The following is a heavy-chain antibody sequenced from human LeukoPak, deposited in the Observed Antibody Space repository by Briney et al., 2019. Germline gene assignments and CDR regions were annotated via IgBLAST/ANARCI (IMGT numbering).Heavy chain of an antibody. V-gene: IGHV3-74*01. D-gene: IGHD6-19*01. Sequence: GGSLRLSCAASVFTFDDYAMCWVRQAPGKGLVWVSRIKSDGSSTSYADSVKGRFTISRDNAKNTLYLQMNSLRAEDTAVYYCARDGKGIAVAGPYWYFDLWGRGTLVTVSS. CDR2: IKSDGSST. CDR3: ARDGKGIAVAGPYWYFDL. J-gene: IGHJ2*01. CDR1: VFTFDDYA.